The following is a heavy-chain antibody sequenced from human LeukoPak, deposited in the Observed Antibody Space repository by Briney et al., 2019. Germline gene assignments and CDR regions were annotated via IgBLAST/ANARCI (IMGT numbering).Heavy chain of an antibody. Sequence: GGSLRLSCAASGFTFSSYEMNWVRQAPGKGLEGVSYISSSGSTIYYADSVKGRFTISRDNAKNSLYLQMNSLRAEDTAVYYCAKLYDSSGYSHFDYWGQGTLVTVSS. V-gene: IGHV3-48*03. CDR1: GFTFSSYE. CDR2: ISSSGSTI. J-gene: IGHJ4*02. D-gene: IGHD3-22*01. CDR3: AKLYDSSGYSHFDY.